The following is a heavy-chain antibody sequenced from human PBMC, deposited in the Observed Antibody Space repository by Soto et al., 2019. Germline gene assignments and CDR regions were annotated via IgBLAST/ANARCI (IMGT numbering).Heavy chain of an antibody. CDR1: GGSFSGYY. V-gene: IGHV4-34*01. Sequence: SETLSLTCAVYGGSFSGYYWSWIRQPPGKGLEWIGEINHSGSTNYNPSLKSRVTISVDTSKNQFSLKLSSVTAADTAVYYCARGPNHFDWFYGSQRDDAFDIWGQGTMVTVSS. CDR2: INHSGST. CDR3: ARGPNHFDWFYGSQRDDAFDI. D-gene: IGHD3-9*01. J-gene: IGHJ3*02.